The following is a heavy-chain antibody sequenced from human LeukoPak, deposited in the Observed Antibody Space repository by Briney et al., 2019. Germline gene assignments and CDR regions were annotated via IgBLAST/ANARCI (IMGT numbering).Heavy chain of an antibody. J-gene: IGHJ4*02. CDR1: GFNFSRNG. Sequence: GGSLRLSCAASGFNFSRNGMHWVRQAPGKGLEWVSFIRYDGTNKFYIQSVRGRFTISRDNSRNILYLQMDSLTAEDTAVYYCARVFDDPSGQYYYLPDYWGPGILVTVSS. CDR2: IRYDGTNK. D-gene: IGHD3-10*01. CDR3: ARVFDDPSGQYYYLPDY. V-gene: IGHV3-30*02.